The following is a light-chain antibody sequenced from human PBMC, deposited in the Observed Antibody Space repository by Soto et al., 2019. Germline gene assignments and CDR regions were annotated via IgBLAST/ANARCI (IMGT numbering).Light chain of an antibody. CDR2: DAS. J-gene: IGKJ4*01. Sequence: DIQMTHSRSSLSASVGDRITITCQASQDISKYLNWYQHKPGKAPKLLIYDASNFETGVPSRFSGSGSGTEFTFTISSLQPEDIATYYCQQYDNLPLTLGGGTKVDIK. V-gene: IGKV1-33*01. CDR1: QDISKY. CDR3: QQYDNLPLT.